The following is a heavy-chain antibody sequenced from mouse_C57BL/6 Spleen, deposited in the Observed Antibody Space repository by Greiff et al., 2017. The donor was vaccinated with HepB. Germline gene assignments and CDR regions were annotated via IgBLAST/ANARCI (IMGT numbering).Heavy chain of an antibody. CDR3: AERGTTVVATNY. V-gene: IGHV1-82*01. J-gene: IGHJ2*01. D-gene: IGHD1-1*01. CDR2: IYPGDGDT. CDR1: GYAFSSSW. Sequence: VQLQQSGPELVKPGASVKLSCKASGYAFSSSWMNWVKQRPGKGLEWIGRIYPGDGDTNYNGKFKGKATLTADKSSSTDYMQLSSLTSEDYAVYFCAERGTTVVATNYWGQGTTLTVSS.